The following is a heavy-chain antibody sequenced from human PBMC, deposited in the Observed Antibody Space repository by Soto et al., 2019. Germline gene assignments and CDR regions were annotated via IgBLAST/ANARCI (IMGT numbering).Heavy chain of an antibody. Sequence: QVQLQESGPGLVKSSQTLSLTCTVSGGSISNGGYYWTWIRQHPGKGLEWIGYIYYTGYTYYNPSPQSRVSISMDTSQNQFSLKLSSVTAADTAVYYCARADSGDFSSFDYWGQGTLVTVSS. J-gene: IGHJ4*02. CDR1: GGSISNGGYY. D-gene: IGHD4-17*01. CDR2: IYYTGYT. V-gene: IGHV4-31*03. CDR3: ARADSGDFSSFDY.